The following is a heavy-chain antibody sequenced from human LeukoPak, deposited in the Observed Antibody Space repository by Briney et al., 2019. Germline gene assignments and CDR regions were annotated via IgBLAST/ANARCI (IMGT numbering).Heavy chain of an antibody. CDR3: ARSIAAADPFDY. CDR2: ISAYNGNT. CDR1: GYTFTSYG. D-gene: IGHD6-13*01. V-gene: IGHV1-18*01. J-gene: IGHJ4*02. Sequence: ASVKVSRKASGYTFTSYGISWVRQAPGQGLEWMGWISAYNGNTNYAQKLQGRVTMTTDTSTSTAYMELRSLRSDDTAVYYCARSIAAADPFDYWGQGTLVTVSS.